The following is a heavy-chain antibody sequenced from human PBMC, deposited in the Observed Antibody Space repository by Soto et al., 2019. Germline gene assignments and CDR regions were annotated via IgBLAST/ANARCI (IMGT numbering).Heavy chain of an antibody. V-gene: IGHV3-48*01. CDR1: GFTFSSYS. CDR3: AREGGDFNWFDP. D-gene: IGHD4-17*01. Sequence: EVQLVESGGGLVQPGGSLRLSCAASGFTFSSYSMNWVRQAPVKGLEWVSYISSRSSTIYYADSVKGRFTIARDNATNSLYQQMNSLRAEDTAVYYFAREGGDFNWFDPWGQGTLVTVSS. CDR2: ISSRSSTI. J-gene: IGHJ5*02.